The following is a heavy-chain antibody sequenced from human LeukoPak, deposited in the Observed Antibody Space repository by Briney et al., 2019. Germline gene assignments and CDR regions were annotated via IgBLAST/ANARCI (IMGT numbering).Heavy chain of an antibody. J-gene: IGHJ3*02. Sequence: PGGSLRLSCAASGFTVSNNFMNWVRQAPGKGLEWVSVIYSGGTTYYADSVKGRFTISRDNSKNTLYLQMNSLRAGDTAVYYCGLFRTNDAFDIWGQGTMVTVSS. D-gene: IGHD2-21*01. V-gene: IGHV3-53*01. CDR3: GLFRTNDAFDI. CDR2: IYSGGTT. CDR1: GFTVSNNF.